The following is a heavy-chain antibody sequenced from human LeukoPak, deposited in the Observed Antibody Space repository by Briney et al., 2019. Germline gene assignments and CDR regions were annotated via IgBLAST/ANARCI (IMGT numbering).Heavy chain of an antibody. CDR2: INPNSGGT. V-gene: IGHV1-2*02. D-gene: IGHD6-13*01. J-gene: IGHJ5*02. Sequence: ASVKVSCKASGYTFTGYYMHWVRQATGQGREWMGWINPNSGGTNYAQKFQGRVTMTRDTSISTAYMELSRLRSDDTAVYYCATLEQLVPNNWFDPWGQGTLVTVSS. CDR1: GYTFTGYY. CDR3: ATLEQLVPNNWFDP.